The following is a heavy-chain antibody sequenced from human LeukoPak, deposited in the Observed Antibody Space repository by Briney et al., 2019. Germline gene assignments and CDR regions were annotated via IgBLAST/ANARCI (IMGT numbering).Heavy chain of an antibody. CDR2: ISGSGGNT. CDR1: GFTFSSYP. D-gene: IGHD6-19*01. J-gene: IGHJ4*02. Sequence: PGGSLRLSCAAPGFTFSSYPMSWVRQAPGKGLEWVSAISGSGGNTYYADSVKGRFTISRDNSKNALYLQMNSVSAEDTAVYYCAKERVVAVVGTVAFDYWGQGTLVTVSP. CDR3: AKERVVAVVGTVAFDY. V-gene: IGHV3-23*01.